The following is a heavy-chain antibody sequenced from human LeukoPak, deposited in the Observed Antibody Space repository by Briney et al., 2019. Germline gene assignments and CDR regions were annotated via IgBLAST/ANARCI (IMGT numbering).Heavy chain of an antibody. CDR1: GFTFSNAW. D-gene: IGHD6-13*01. CDR3: TTDPGSSWPH. J-gene: IGHJ4*02. Sequence: GGSLRLSCAASGFTFSNAWISWVRQAPGKGLEWVGRIRSKTDGGTTDYAAPVKGRFTISRDDSKNTLYPQMNSLKTEDTAVYYCTTDPGSSWPHWGQGTLVTVSS. CDR2: IRSKTDGGTT. V-gene: IGHV3-15*01.